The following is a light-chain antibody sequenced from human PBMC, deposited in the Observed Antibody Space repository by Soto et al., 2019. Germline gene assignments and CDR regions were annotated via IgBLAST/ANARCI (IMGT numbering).Light chain of an antibody. CDR1: SSDVGGYAY. CDR3: SSYTSRTTPV. Sequence: QSVLTQPASVSGSPGQTITLSCTGTSSDVGGYAYVSWYQQYPGKVPKLVISEVSNRPSGVSHRFSGSRSGNTASLTISGLQAEDEADYHCSSYTSRTTPVFGGGTKLTVL. V-gene: IGLV2-14*01. CDR2: EVS. J-gene: IGLJ2*01.